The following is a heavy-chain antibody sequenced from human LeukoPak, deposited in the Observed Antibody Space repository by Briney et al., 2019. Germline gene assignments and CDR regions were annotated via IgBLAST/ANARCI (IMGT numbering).Heavy chain of an antibody. CDR2: ISSSSSYI. J-gene: IGHJ4*02. CDR1: GFTFSSYS. Sequence: PGGSLRLSCAASGFTFSSYSMTWVRQAPGKGLEWVSSISSSSSYIYYADSVKGRFTISRDNAKNSLYLQMNSLRAEDTAVYYCARGNFWSGYFDYWGQGTLVTVSS. D-gene: IGHD3-3*01. CDR3: ARGNFWSGYFDY. V-gene: IGHV3-21*01.